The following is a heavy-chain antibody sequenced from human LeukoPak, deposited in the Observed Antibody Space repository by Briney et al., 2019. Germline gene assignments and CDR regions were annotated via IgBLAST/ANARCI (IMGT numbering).Heavy chain of an antibody. CDR3: ARRLTMVRANRMEDY. CDR1: GYSFTSYW. CDR2: IYPGDSDT. J-gene: IGHJ4*02. V-gene: IGHV5-51*01. D-gene: IGHD3-10*01. Sequence: GESLKISCKGSGYSFTSYWIGWVRQMPGKGLEWRGIIYPGDSDTRYSPSFQGQVTISADKSISTAYLQWSSLKASDTAMYYCARRLTMVRANRMEDYWGQGTLVTVSS.